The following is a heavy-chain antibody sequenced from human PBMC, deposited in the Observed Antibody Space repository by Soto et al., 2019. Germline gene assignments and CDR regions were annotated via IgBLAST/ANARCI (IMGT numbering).Heavy chain of an antibody. V-gene: IGHV1-46*01. D-gene: IGHD3-10*01. CDR1: GYTFTNYY. CDR3: VREFSGGYVDD. Sequence: QVQLVQSGAEVKKPGASVRVSCKASGYTFTNYYMHWVRQAPGQGLEWVGIINCGGGGTNYAQKFQGRVIMTRDTSTNTVYMDLSSLRSEDTAVYYCVREFSGGYVDDWGQGILVTVST. CDR2: INCGGGGT. J-gene: IGHJ4*02.